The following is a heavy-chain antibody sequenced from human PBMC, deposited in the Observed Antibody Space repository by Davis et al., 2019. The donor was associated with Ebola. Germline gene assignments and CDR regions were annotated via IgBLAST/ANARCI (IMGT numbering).Heavy chain of an antibody. V-gene: IGHV1-18*04. Sequence: ASVKVSCKASGINFTTYGISWVRQAPGQGLEWMGWISDFNGDTNYAQKIHGRVTMTTDTSTTTAYMELRSQRSDDTAVYYCARHWGDYGDYLGYWGQGTLVTVSS. CDR2: ISDFNGDT. D-gene: IGHD4-17*01. CDR1: GINFTTYG. J-gene: IGHJ4*02. CDR3: ARHWGDYGDYLGY.